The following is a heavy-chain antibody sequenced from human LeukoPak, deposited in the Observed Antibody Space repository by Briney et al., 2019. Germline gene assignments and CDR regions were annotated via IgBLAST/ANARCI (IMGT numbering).Heavy chain of an antibody. Sequence: QPGGSLRLSCAASGFTVSSNYMSWVRHAPGKGLEWVSILHSSGTTYYADSVKGRFTISRDNSKNTLYLQMSSLRAEDTAVYYCASYCSGGSCYYAFDIWGQGTMVTVSS. V-gene: IGHV3-53*01. CDR2: LHSSGTT. CDR3: ASYCSGGSCYYAFDI. J-gene: IGHJ3*02. CDR1: GFTVSSNY. D-gene: IGHD2-15*01.